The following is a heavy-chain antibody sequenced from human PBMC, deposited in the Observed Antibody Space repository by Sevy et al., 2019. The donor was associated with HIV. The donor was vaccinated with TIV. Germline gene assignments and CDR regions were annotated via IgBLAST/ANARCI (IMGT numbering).Heavy chain of an antibody. J-gene: IGHJ5*01. V-gene: IGHV3-7*01. D-gene: IGHD3-22*01. Sequence: GESLKISCAASGFSFSIYWMSWVRQAPGKGLEWVASTKEDGSERKYVDSVKGRFIISRDNAKNALYLQMNSLRAEDTAVYYCVRDFDKDDSGYSDWFDSWGQGTLVTVSS. CDR1: GFSFSIYW. CDR2: TKEDGSER. CDR3: VRDFDKDDSGYSDWFDS.